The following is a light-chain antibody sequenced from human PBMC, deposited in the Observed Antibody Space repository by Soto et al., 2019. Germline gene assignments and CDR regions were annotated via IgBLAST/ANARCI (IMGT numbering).Light chain of an antibody. Sequence: QSVLTQPPSASGTPGQRVTISCSGNSFNIGRNTVNWYQQLPGTAPKLLIYSNNKRPSGVADRFSGSKYGTSGSLAISGLQSEDEGDYYCEAWDDSLSGAVFGGGTKVTVL. J-gene: IGLJ3*02. V-gene: IGLV1-44*01. CDR2: SNN. CDR1: SFNIGRNT. CDR3: EAWDDSLSGAV.